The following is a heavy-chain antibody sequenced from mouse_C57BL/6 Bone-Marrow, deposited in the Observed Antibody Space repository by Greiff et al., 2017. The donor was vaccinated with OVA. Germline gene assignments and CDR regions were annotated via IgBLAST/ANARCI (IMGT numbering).Heavy chain of an antibody. D-gene: IGHD1-1*01. CDR2: INPSNGGT. J-gene: IGHJ1*03. V-gene: IGHV1-53*01. Sequence: QVQLQQPGTELVKPGASVKLSCKASGYTFTSYWMHWVQQRPGQGLEWIGNINPSNGGTNYNEKFKSKATLTVDKSSSTAYMQLSSLTSEDSAVDYCARFITTVGWYFDVWGTGTTVTVSS. CDR3: ARFITTVGWYFDV. CDR1: GYTFTSYW.